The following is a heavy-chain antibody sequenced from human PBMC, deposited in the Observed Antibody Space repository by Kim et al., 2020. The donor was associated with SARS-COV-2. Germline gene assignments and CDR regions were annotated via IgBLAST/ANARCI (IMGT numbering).Heavy chain of an antibody. D-gene: IGHD3-22*01. Sequence: GGSLRLSCAASGFTFNSYAMSWVRQAPGKGLVWISTISGSGGSTSYADSVKGRFTVSRDNSKNTLYLRMNGLRAEDTAVYYCAKADSSGYWPYYFDYWGQGTLLTVSS. CDR3: AKADSSGYWPYYFDY. V-gene: IGHV3-23*01. CDR2: ISGSGGST. CDR1: GFTFNSYA. J-gene: IGHJ4*02.